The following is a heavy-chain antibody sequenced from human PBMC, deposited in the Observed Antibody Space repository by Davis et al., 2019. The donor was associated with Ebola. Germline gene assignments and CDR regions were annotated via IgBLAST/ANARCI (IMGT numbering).Heavy chain of an antibody. CDR2: INTYNGNT. Sequence: ASVKVSCKASGYTFISYGVSWVRQAPGQGLEWMGRINTYNGNTHYAEKIQGRVIMTTDTSTSTAYMELRSLRSDDTAVYYCARDGYNWGFFDYWGQGTLVTVSS. D-gene: IGHD5-24*01. CDR1: GYTFISYG. V-gene: IGHV1-18*01. CDR3: ARDGYNWGFFDY. J-gene: IGHJ4*02.